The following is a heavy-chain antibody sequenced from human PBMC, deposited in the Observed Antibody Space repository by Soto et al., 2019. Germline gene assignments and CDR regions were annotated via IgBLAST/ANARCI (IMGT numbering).Heavy chain of an antibody. D-gene: IGHD6-19*01. CDR1: GGTFSSYA. CDR2: IIPIFGTA. Sequence: SVKVSCKASGGTFSSYAISWVRQAPGQGLEWMGGIIPIFGTANYAQKFQGSVTITADESTSTAYMELSSLRSEDTAVYYCARVGVAVAKYYYYGMDVWGQGTTVTVSS. CDR3: ARVGVAVAKYYYYGMDV. V-gene: IGHV1-69*13. J-gene: IGHJ6*02.